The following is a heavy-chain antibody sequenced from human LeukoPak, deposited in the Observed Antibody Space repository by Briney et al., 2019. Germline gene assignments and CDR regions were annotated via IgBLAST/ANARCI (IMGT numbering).Heavy chain of an antibody. V-gene: IGHV4-30-2*01. J-gene: IGHJ4*02. CDR2: IYHSGST. Sequence: KPSQTLSLTCTVSGGSISSGGYYWSWIRQAPGKGLEWIGYIYHSGSTYYNPSLKSRVTISVDRSKNQFPLKLSSVTAADTAVYYCARGTSGSYYTVDYWGQGTLVTVSS. CDR3: ARGTSGSYYTVDY. CDR1: GGSISSGGYY. D-gene: IGHD1-26*01.